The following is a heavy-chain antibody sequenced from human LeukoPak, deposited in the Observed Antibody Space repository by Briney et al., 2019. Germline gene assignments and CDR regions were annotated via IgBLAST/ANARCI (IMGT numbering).Heavy chain of an antibody. Sequence: PGRSLRLSCAASGFTFSSYAMHWVRQAPGKGLEWVAVISYDGSNKYYADSVKGRFTISRDNSKNTLYLQMNSLRAEDTAVYYCAREDGSSWPYYYYYMDVWGKGTTVTVSS. CDR2: ISYDGSNK. CDR3: AREDGSSWPYYYYYMDV. V-gene: IGHV3-30*04. J-gene: IGHJ6*03. CDR1: GFTFSSYA. D-gene: IGHD6-13*01.